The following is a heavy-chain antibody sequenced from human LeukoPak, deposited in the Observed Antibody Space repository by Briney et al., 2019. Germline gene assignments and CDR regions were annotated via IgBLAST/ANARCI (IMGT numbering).Heavy chain of an antibody. CDR3: AKWGPKLSSSWAGAAIDI. CDR1: GFTFGDYA. D-gene: IGHD6-13*01. J-gene: IGHJ3*02. V-gene: IGHV3-9*01. CDR2: ISWNSGTI. Sequence: GGSLRLSCAASGFTFGDYAMNWVRQAPGKGLEWVSSISWNSGTIQYADSVKGRFTISRDNAKNSLYLQMNSLRAEDTALYYCAKWGPKLSSSWAGAAIDIWGQGTMVTVSS.